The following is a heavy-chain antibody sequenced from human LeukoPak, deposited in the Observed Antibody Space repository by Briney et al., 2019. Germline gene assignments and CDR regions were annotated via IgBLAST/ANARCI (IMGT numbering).Heavy chain of an antibody. Sequence: PSETLSLTCAVCGGSFSGYYWSWIRQPPGKGLEWIGEINHRGSTNYNPSLKSRVTISVDTSKNQFSLKLSSVTAADTAVYYCAREQWLDYWGQGTLVTVSS. J-gene: IGHJ4*02. V-gene: IGHV4-34*01. D-gene: IGHD6-19*01. CDR3: AREQWLDY. CDR1: GGSFSGYY. CDR2: INHRGST.